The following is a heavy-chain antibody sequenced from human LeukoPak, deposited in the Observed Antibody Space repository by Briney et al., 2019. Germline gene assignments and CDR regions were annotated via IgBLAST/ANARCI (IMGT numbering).Heavy chain of an antibody. CDR2: INPETGAT. D-gene: IGHD3-10*01. Sequence: ASVKVSCKASGYPFSGYYIHWVRQGPGQGLEWLGWINPETGATKYAQRFEGRVTLTRDTSVTTVHMELSGLRSDDSAVYYCAREDLNYYGSGSYLYWGQGSQVTVSS. CDR1: GYPFSGYY. CDR3: AREDLNYYGSGSYLY. J-gene: IGHJ4*02. V-gene: IGHV1-2*02.